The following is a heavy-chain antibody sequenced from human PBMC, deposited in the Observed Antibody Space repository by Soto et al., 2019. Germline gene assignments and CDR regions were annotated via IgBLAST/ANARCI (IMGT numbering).Heavy chain of an antibody. CDR1: GGTFSSYA. CDR3: ARDSVPAPGRYGMDV. V-gene: IGHV1-69*06. Sequence: SVKVSCKASGGTFSSYAISWVRQAPGQGLEWMGGIIPIFGTANYAQKFQGRVTITADKSTSTAYMELSSLRSEDTAVYYCARDSVPAPGRYGMDVWGQGTTVTVSS. J-gene: IGHJ6*02. CDR2: IIPIFGTA. D-gene: IGHD2-2*01.